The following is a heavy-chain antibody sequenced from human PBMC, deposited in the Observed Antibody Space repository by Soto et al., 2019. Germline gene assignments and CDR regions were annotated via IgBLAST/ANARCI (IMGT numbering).Heavy chain of an antibody. D-gene: IGHD3-3*01. CDR2: IYYSGST. CDR3: ARDRAFWSGYPGGFDY. V-gene: IGHV4-30-4*01. J-gene: IGHJ4*02. CDR1: GGSISSGDYY. Sequence: QVQLQESGPGLVKPSQTLSLTCTVSGGSISSGDYYWSWIRQPPGKGLEWIGYIYYSGSTYYNPSLRCRVTISVDTSKNQFSLKLSSVTAADTAVYYCARDRAFWSGYPGGFDYWGQGTLVTVSS.